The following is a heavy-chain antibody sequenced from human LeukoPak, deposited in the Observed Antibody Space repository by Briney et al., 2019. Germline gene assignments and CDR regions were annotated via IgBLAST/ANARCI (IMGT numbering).Heavy chain of an antibody. CDR2: ISWNSGSI. CDR3: AKDGDSSGYYYFDY. J-gene: IGHJ4*02. D-gene: IGHD3-22*01. V-gene: IGHV3-9*01. Sequence: GGSLRLSCAASGFTFDDYAMHWVRQAPGKGLEWVSGISWNSGSIGHADSVKGRFTISRDNAKNSLYLQMNSLRAEDTALYYCAKDGDSSGYYYFDYWGQGTLVTVSS. CDR1: GFTFDDYA.